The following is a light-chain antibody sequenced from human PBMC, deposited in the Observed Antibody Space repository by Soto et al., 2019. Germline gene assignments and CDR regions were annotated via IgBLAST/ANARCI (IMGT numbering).Light chain of an antibody. CDR1: QSVSNN. V-gene: IGKV3-15*01. J-gene: IGKJ1*01. Sequence: EIVMTQSPATLSVSPGERATLSCRASQSVSNNLAWYHQKPGQTPRLLTYGASTRATGIPARFSGSGSGTAFTLAIRSLQAEDVAVYYCQQYNDWWTFGQGTKVEIK. CDR3: QQYNDWWT. CDR2: GAS.